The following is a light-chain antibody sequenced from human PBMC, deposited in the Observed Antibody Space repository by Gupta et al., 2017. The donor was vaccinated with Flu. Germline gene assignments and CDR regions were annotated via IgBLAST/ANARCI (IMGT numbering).Light chain of an antibody. Sequence: QSALTQPASASGSPGKSITISCTGTSSDVGRSDSVSWYQQHPGKAPKLLIYDVSNRPSGVSSRFSGSKSGNTASLTISGLQAEDETDYYCSSYTSISTFYVFGTGTKVTVL. V-gene: IGLV2-14*01. CDR1: SSDVGRSDS. J-gene: IGLJ1*01. CDR3: SSYTSISTFYV. CDR2: DVS.